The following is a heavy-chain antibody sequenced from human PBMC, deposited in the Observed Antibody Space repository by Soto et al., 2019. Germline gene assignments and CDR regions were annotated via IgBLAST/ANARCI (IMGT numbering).Heavy chain of an antibody. CDR3: AKDNDLDRDGPFDY. CDR1: GFSFDDYG. V-gene: IGHV3-9*01. J-gene: IGHJ4*02. Sequence: EVQLVESGGGSVQPGRSLRLSCAASGFSFDDYGMHWVRQGPGKGLEWVSGISWNSGDIYYADSVKGRFTISRDNAKRSLYLQMNSLRTDDTALDYCAKDNDLDRDGPFDYWGQGILVTVSS. D-gene: IGHD2-2*03. CDR2: ISWNSGDI.